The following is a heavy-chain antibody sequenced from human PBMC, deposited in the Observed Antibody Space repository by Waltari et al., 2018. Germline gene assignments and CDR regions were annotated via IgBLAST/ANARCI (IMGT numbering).Heavy chain of an antibody. CDR2: ISGNTAIT. D-gene: IGHD1-1*01. CDR1: GFPFSDYA. J-gene: IGHJ4*02. CDR3: AKRNGYFLDY. V-gene: IGHV3-23*01. Sequence: EVQLLESGGGLVQRGGSLRLSCAASGFPFSDYAMSWVRQAPGKGLEWVSVISGNTAITSYADSVKGRFTISRDNSKNTLYLQMNSLRDEDTAVYYCAKRNGYFLDYWGQGALVTVSS.